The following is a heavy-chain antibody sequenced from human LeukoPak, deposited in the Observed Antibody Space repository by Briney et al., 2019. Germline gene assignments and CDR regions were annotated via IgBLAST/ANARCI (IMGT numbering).Heavy chain of an antibody. V-gene: IGHV3-23*01. CDR1: GFTFSSYA. D-gene: IGHD4-11*01. J-gene: IGHJ4*02. CDR3: AKPLRTTVTTALDY. Sequence: PGGSLRLSCAASGFTFSSYALSWVRQAPGKGLEWVSAISGSGGSTYYADSGKGRFTTSRDNSKNTLYLQMNSLRAEDTAVYYCAKPLRTTVTTALDYWGQGTLVTVSS. CDR2: ISGSGGST.